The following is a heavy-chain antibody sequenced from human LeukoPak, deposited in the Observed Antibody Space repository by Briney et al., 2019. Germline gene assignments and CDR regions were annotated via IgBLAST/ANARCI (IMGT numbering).Heavy chain of an antibody. CDR2: ISSSSSYI. Sequence: GGSLRLSCAASGFTFSSHSMNWVRQAPGKGLEWVSSISSSSSYIYYADSVKGRFTISRDNAKNSLYLQMNSLRAEDTAVYYCARALLAYYDSSVFDYWGQGTLVTVSS. D-gene: IGHD3-22*01. J-gene: IGHJ4*02. V-gene: IGHV3-21*01. CDR3: ARALLAYYDSSVFDY. CDR1: GFTFSSHS.